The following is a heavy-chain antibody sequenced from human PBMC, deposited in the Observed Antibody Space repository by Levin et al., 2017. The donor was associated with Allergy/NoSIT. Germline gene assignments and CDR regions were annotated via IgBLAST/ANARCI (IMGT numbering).Heavy chain of an antibody. Sequence: GGSLRLSCAASGFTFSNYAMSWVRQAPGKGLEWVSAISGSGTSTYYADSVKGRFTISRDNSMNTLYLQMNSLRAEDTAVYYCAKAHYVWGSNRYTPFSDWGQGTLVTVSS. V-gene: IGHV3-23*01. CDR1: GFTFSNYA. CDR2: ISGSGTST. D-gene: IGHD3-16*02. CDR3: AKAHYVWGSNRYTPFSD. J-gene: IGHJ4*02.